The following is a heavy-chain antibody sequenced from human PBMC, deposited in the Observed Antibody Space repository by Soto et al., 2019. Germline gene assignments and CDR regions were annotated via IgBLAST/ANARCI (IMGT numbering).Heavy chain of an antibody. CDR3: TRISGYLYNYYVMDV. Sequence: GGSLRLSCAASGLTFSGSAIHWVRQASGKGLEWVGRIRSKANSYATAYAASVKGRFTISRDDSKNTAYLQMNSLKTEDTAVYYCTRISGYLYNYYVMDVWGQGTTVTVSS. J-gene: IGHJ6*02. CDR2: IRSKANSYAT. CDR1: GLTFSGSA. V-gene: IGHV3-73*01. D-gene: IGHD5-12*01.